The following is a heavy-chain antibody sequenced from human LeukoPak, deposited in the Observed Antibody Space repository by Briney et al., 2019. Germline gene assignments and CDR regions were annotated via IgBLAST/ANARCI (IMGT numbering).Heavy chain of an antibody. Sequence: ASVKVSCEASGYTFTGYYMHWVRQAPGQGLEWMGWINPNSGGTNYAQKFQGRVTMTRDTSISTAYMELSRLRSDDTAVYYCARDSDTAMVTGPDYWGQGTLVTVSS. CDR3: ARDSDTAMVTGPDY. D-gene: IGHD5-18*01. J-gene: IGHJ4*02. CDR2: INPNSGGT. V-gene: IGHV1-2*02. CDR1: GYTFTGYY.